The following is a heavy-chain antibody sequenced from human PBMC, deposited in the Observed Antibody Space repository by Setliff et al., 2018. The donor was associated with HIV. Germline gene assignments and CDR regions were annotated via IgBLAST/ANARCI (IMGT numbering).Heavy chain of an antibody. CDR1: GGTFSGNP. D-gene: IGHD3-10*01. V-gene: IGHV1-69*13. CDR2: ITPIFGTT. Sequence: ASVKVSCKASGGTFSGNPISWVRQAPGQGLEWMGGITPIFGTTKYAQKFQGRVTITADESRTTAYLDLNSLRSEDTAVYYCATAGEMATIGYSYYYMGVWGKGTTVTVSS. J-gene: IGHJ6*03. CDR3: ATAGEMATIGYSYYYMGV.